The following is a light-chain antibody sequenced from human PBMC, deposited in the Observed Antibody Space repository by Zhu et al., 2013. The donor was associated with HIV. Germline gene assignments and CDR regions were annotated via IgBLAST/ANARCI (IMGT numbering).Light chain of an antibody. Sequence: DIQLTQFPSFLSASVGDRVTLTCRASQGISNYLAWYQQKPGKAPQVLIYAASILQSGVPLKFSGAGSGTEFTLTIDNVQPEDFATYFCLQHHTYPFTFGQGTKLEI. J-gene: IGKJ2*01. CDR1: QGISNY. V-gene: IGKV1-9*01. CDR3: LQHHTYPFT. CDR2: AAS.